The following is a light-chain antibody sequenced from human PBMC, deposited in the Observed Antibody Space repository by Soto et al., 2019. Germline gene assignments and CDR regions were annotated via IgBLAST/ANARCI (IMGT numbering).Light chain of an antibody. V-gene: IGLV1-44*01. J-gene: IGLJ3*02. Sequence: QSVLAQPPSASGSPGQKVTIFCSGTIFNIASHPVNWYQRLPGTAPKLLIHSNDQWPSGVPDRFSGSKSGTSASLALSGLQSDDEAEYYCATWDESLNGVVFGGGTKLTVL. CDR2: SND. CDR1: IFNIASHP. CDR3: ATWDESLNGVV.